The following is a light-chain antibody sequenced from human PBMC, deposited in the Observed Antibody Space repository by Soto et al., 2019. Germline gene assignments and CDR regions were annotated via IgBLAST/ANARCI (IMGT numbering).Light chain of an antibody. CDR2: AAS. V-gene: IGKV1-39*01. CDR1: QRVNNY. CDR3: QQSYITPWM. J-gene: IGKJ1*01. Sequence: DVQMTQSPSSLSASVGDRVTITCRASQRVNNYLNWYQQKPGEAPKLLISAASSLQIGVPSRFGGSGSGTDFTLAISGLQPEDFAIYYCQQSYITPWMFGQGSKVEIK.